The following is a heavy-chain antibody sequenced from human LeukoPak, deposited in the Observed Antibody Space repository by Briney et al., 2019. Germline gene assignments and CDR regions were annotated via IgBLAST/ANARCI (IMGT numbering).Heavy chain of an antibody. CDR1: GFTFSSYA. CDR3: ASWPGGWYGEDS. Sequence: PGGSLRLSCAASGFTFSSYAMSWVRQAPGKGLEWVSVIYGGGNTYYADSVKGRFTISRDTFKNTVNLQMNSLRAEDTAVYYCASWPGGWYGEDSWGQGTLVTVSS. CDR2: IYGGGNT. J-gene: IGHJ4*02. V-gene: IGHV3-53*01. D-gene: IGHD6-19*01.